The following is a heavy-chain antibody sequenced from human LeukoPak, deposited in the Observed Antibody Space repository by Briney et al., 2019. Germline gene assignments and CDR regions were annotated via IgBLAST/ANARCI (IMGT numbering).Heavy chain of an antibody. CDR3: ARRYSGYRFDP. D-gene: IGHD3-22*01. CDR2: IYPGDSDT. V-gene: IGHV5-51*01. CDR1: GSSFTAYW. J-gene: IGHJ5*02. Sequence: GAYPKISCKGSGSSFTAYWIAWVRQMPGKGLEWMGIIYPGDSDTRYSPSFQGQVTISADKSISTAYLQWSSLKASDTAMYYCARRYSGYRFDPWGQGTLVTVSS.